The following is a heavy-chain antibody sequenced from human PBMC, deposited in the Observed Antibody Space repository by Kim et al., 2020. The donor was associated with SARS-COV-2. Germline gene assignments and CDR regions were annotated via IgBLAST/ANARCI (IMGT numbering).Heavy chain of an antibody. D-gene: IGHD6-6*01. J-gene: IGHJ6*03. CDR3: ARGIAARPPEAYYYYYMD. V-gene: IGHV4-34*01. CDR2: INHSGST. Sequence: SETLSLTCAVYGGSFSGYYWSWIRQPPGKGLEWIGEINHSGSTNYNPSLKSRVTISVDTSKNQFSLKLSSVTAADTAVYYCARGIAARPPEAYYYYYMD. CDR1: GGSFSGYY.